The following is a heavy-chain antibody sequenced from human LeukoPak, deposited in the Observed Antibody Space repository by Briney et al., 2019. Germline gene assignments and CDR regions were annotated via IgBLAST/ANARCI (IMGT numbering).Heavy chain of an antibody. J-gene: IGHJ3*02. Sequence: PGGSLRLSCAASGFTFSSYSMNWVRQAPGKGLEWVSSISSSSSYIYYADSVKGRFTISRDNAKNSLNLQMNSLRAEDTAVYYCARDQGSSWYFDAFDIWGQGTMVTVSS. V-gene: IGHV3-21*01. CDR3: ARDQGSSWYFDAFDI. D-gene: IGHD6-13*01. CDR1: GFTFSSYS. CDR2: ISSSSSYI.